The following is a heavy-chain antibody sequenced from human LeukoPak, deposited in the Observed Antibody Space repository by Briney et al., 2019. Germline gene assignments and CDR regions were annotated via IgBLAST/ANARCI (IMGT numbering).Heavy chain of an antibody. CDR2: INPNSGGT. CDR1: GYTFTDYY. V-gene: IGHV1-2*02. J-gene: IGHJ6*02. Sequence: GASVKVPCKASGYTFTDYYLHWVRKAPGQGLEWMAWINPNSGGTNSAQKFQGRVTMTRDTSISTAYMELSSLRSDDTAVYYCARATSLVVPAADHYYYGLAVWGQGTTVTVSS. D-gene: IGHD2-2*01. CDR3: ARATSLVVPAADHYYYGLAV.